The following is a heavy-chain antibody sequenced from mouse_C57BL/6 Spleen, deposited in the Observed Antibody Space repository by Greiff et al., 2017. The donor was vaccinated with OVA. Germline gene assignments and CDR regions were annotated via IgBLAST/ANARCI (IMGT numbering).Heavy chain of an antibody. CDR2: IYPGDGDT. D-gene: IGHD2-4*01. J-gene: IGHJ3*01. CDR3: ARGGYDYDGFSY. Sequence: VQLQQSGPELVKPGASVKISCKASGYAFSSSWMNWVKQRPGKGLEWIGRIYPGDGDTNYNGKFKGKATLTADKSSSTAYMQLSILTSEDSAVYFFARGGYDYDGFSYWGQGALVTVSA. V-gene: IGHV1-82*01. CDR1: GYAFSSSW.